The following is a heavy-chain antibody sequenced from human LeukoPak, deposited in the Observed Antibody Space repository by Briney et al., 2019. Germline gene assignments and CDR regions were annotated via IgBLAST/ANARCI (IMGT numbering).Heavy chain of an antibody. D-gene: IGHD3-10*01. V-gene: IGHV3-33*01. CDR1: GFIFENYA. CDR2: IWHDGSQI. J-gene: IGHJ4*02. Sequence: GGSLRLSCATSGFIFENYAIHWVRQTPGKALQWVAVIWHDGSQIYYGDFVKGRFTISRDNSRSTLYLQVNSLRPEDTAIYYCAREGYYGSGSPPSLYFDYWGQGTLVTVSS. CDR3: AREGYYGSGSPPSLYFDY.